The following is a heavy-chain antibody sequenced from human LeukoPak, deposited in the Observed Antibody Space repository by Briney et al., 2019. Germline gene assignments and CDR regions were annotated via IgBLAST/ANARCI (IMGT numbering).Heavy chain of an antibody. CDR3: ARGNRPYGEHEAFDI. Sequence: SETLSLTCAVYVYCSWIRQPPRKGLEWIGEIDHSGSTNYNPSLQSRVTISVDTSKNQFSLKVSSVSAADTAVYYCARGNRPYGEHEAFDIWGHGTTVTVSP. D-gene: IGHD3-10*01. CDR2: IDHSGST. J-gene: IGHJ3*02. CDR1: VY. V-gene: IGHV4-34*01.